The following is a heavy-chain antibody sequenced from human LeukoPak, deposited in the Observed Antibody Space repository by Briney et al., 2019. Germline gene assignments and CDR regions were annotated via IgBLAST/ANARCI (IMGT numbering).Heavy chain of an antibody. CDR2: IRGSCGST. D-gene: IGHD3-3*01. Sequence: GGALRLSCAASGFTFNSFAMSWVRQAPGKGLGWVSAIRGSCGSTYYAESVEGRFTIPRDNSKNTMYPQINSLRAEDTAVYYCAKERITIFGVVYGGFDYWGQGTLVTVSS. J-gene: IGHJ4*02. V-gene: IGHV3-23*01. CDR3: AKERITIFGVVYGGFDY. CDR1: GFTFNSFA.